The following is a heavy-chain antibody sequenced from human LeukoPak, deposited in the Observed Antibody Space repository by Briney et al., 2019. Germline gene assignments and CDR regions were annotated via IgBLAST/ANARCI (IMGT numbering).Heavy chain of an antibody. J-gene: IGHJ4*02. V-gene: IGHV3-74*01. CDR2: IKTDGSST. CDR3: ARDMYWNQFDS. D-gene: IGHD1-1*01. Sequence: PGGSLRLSCAASGFTFSSYWMHWVRQAPGKGLVWVSRIKTDGSSTSYADSVEGRFTISRDNAKNMLYLQMNSLRAEDAAVYYCARDMYWNQFDSWGQGTLVTVSS. CDR1: GFTFSSYW.